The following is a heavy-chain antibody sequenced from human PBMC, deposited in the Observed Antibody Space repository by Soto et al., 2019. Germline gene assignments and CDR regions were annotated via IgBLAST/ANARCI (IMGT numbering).Heavy chain of an antibody. J-gene: IGHJ6*03. CDR1: GFTFSSYA. V-gene: IGHV3-23*01. D-gene: IGHD3-10*01. CDR3: AKDYYGSGSYIDYYYYMDV. Sequence: GGSLRLSCAASGFTFSSYAMSWVRQAPGKGLEWVSAISGSGGSTYYADSVKGRFTISRDNSKNTLYLQMNSLRAEDTAVYYCAKDYYGSGSYIDYYYYMDVWGKGTTVTVSS. CDR2: ISGSGGST.